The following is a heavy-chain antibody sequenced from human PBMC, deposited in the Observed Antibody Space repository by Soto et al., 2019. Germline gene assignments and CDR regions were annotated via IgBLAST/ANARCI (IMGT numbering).Heavy chain of an antibody. CDR1: GASVNSNY. Sequence: QAQLHESGPGLVKPSETLSLSCTVSGASVNSNYWSWIRQSPGKGLEWIGYIDHRWTTNDNPSLKSRDTISSDTPKNQFSLRLSSVTAVDTAVYYCAKGGGWLPDTWSQGTLVTVSS. D-gene: IGHD5-12*01. J-gene: IGHJ4*02. CDR3: AKGGGWLPDT. V-gene: IGHV4-59*02. CDR2: IDHRWTT.